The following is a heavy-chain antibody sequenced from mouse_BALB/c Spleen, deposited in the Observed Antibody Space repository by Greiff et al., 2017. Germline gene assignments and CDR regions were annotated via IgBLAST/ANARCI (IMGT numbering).Heavy chain of an antibody. D-gene: IGHD1-1*01. Sequence: VKLMESGPGLVAPSQSLSITCTVSGFSLTGYGVNWVRQPPGKGLEWLGMIWGDGSTDYNSALKSRLSISKDNSKSQVFLKMNSLQTDDTARYYCARDSYYYGSRDAMDYWGQGTSVTVSS. CDR2: IWGDGST. V-gene: IGHV2-6-7*01. CDR3: ARDSYYYGSRDAMDY. J-gene: IGHJ4*01. CDR1: GFSLTGYG.